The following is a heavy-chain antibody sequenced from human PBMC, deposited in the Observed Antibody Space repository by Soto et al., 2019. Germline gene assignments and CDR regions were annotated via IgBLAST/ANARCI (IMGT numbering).Heavy chain of an antibody. D-gene: IGHD3-22*01. J-gene: IGHJ3*01. V-gene: IGHV1-18*01. CDR1: GYTFTSSG. CDR3: ARAFFYQGSDSRGYSFDAFDF. CDR2: ISAHTGSS. Sequence: QVQLVQSGAEVKKPGASVKVSCKASGYTFTSSGMSWVRQAPGQGLEWMGWISAHTGSSEYAQRFKGRVTMTTASSTSTAYMELRSLRSDDTAVYYCARAFFYQGSDSRGYSFDAFDFWGPGTLVTVSS.